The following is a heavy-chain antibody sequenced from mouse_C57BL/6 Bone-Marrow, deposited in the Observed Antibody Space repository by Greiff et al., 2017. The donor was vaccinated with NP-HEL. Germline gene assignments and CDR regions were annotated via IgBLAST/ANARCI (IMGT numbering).Heavy chain of an antibody. D-gene: IGHD2-12*01. CDR3: DRGYSDSWYFGG. CDR1: GYTFTSYW. V-gene: IGHV1-64*01. Sequence: VQLQQPGAELVKPGASVKLSCKASGYTFTSYWMHWVKQRPGQGLEWIGMIHPNSGSTNYNEKFKSKATLTVDKSSSTAYMQLSSLTSEDSAVYYCDRGYSDSWYFGGWGTGTTVTVSS. CDR2: IHPNSGST. J-gene: IGHJ1*03.